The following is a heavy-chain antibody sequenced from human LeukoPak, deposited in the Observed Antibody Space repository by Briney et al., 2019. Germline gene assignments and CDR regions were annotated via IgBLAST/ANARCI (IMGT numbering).Heavy chain of an antibody. CDR3: ARHFYDSSGYYWDY. D-gene: IGHD3-22*01. CDR1: GASISSHY. J-gene: IGHJ4*02. V-gene: IGHV4-59*11. CDR2: TSGSI. Sequence: SETLSLTCAVSGASISSHYWSWIRQPPGKGLEWIGYTSGSISDNPSLKSRVAVSVDPSQNQVSLSLTSVTAADTAVYYCARHFYDSSGYYWDYWGQGTLVTVSS.